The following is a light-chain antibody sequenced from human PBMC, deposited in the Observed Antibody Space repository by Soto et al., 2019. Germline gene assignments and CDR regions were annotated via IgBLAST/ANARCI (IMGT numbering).Light chain of an antibody. Sequence: EIVMTQSPATLSVSPVESATLSCMASQSVSSNLAWHQQKPGQAPRLLIYGASTRATGIPARFSGSGSGTEFTLTISSLQSEDFAVYYCQQYNNWPLTFGGGTKV. V-gene: IGKV3-15*01. CDR1: QSVSSN. J-gene: IGKJ4*01. CDR3: QQYNNWPLT. CDR2: GAS.